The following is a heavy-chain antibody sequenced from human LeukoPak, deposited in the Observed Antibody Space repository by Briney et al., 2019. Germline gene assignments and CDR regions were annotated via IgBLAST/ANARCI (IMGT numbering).Heavy chain of an antibody. J-gene: IGHJ5*02. CDR1: GYSFTSYW. Sequence: GESLKISCKGSGYSFTSYWIGWVRQMPGKGREWMGTIYPGDSDTRYSPSFQGQVTISADKSISTAYLQWSSLKASDTAMYYCAVSLPGGVYGDYEAKWFDPWGQGTLVTVSS. CDR3: AVSLPGGVYGDYEAKWFDP. CDR2: IYPGDSDT. D-gene: IGHD4-17*01. V-gene: IGHV5-51*01.